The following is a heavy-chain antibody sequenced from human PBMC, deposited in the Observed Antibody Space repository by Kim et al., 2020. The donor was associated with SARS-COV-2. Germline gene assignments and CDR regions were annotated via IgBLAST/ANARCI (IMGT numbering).Heavy chain of an antibody. CDR1: GFTFPRYW. V-gene: IGHV3-7*01. Sequence: GGSLRRSCAASGFTFPRYWMSWVRQAPGKGLEWVANIKEDGSDKYYVDSVKGRFTISRDNAKNSLYLQMNSLRADDTAIYFCGRDYSDWGQGTLVTVSS. D-gene: IGHD6-13*01. J-gene: IGHJ4*02. CDR3: GRDYSD. CDR2: IKEDGSDK.